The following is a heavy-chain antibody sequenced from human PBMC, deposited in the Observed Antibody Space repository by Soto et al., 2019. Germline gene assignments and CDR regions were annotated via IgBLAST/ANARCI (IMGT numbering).Heavy chain of an antibody. CDR1: GFTFSSYG. Sequence: QVQLVESGGGVVQPGRSLRLSCAASGFTFSSYGMHWVRQAPGKGLEWVAVISYDGSNKYYADSVKGRFTISRDNSKNTRYLQMNSLRAEDTAVYYCAKDLYSSGWYREGGYYGMDVWGQGTTVTVSS. D-gene: IGHD6-19*01. J-gene: IGHJ6*02. CDR3: AKDLYSSGWYREGGYYGMDV. CDR2: ISYDGSNK. V-gene: IGHV3-30*18.